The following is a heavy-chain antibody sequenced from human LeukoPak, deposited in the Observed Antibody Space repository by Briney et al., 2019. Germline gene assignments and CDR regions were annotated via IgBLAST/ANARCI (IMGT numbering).Heavy chain of an antibody. Sequence: SETLSLTCTVSGVSISSYYWSWIRQPPGKGLEWIGYIYYSGSTNYNPSLKSRVTISVDTSKNQFSLKLSSVTAADTAVYYCARAPSGSYYDDYYYMDVWGKGTTVTVSS. J-gene: IGHJ6*03. CDR2: IYYSGST. CDR3: ARAPSGSYYDDYYYMDV. V-gene: IGHV4-59*01. D-gene: IGHD1-26*01. CDR1: GVSISSYY.